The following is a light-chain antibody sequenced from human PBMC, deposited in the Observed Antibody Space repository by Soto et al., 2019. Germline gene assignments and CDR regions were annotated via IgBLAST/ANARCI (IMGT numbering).Light chain of an antibody. V-gene: IGKV1-39*01. CDR3: QQTYTTPPDT. Sequence: EIHITQSPSSLSASVGHRVPITCPSVQPINDYLNWYRQAPGKAPTLLIYSASSLRSGVPSRFSGRGYGTNFTLIISSLQPEDFATYYCQQTYTTPPDTFGPGTKVDIK. J-gene: IGKJ3*01. CDR1: QPINDY. CDR2: SAS.